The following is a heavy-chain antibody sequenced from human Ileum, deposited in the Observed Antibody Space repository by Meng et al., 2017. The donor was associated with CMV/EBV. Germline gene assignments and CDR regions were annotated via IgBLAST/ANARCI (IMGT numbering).Heavy chain of an antibody. J-gene: IGHJ4*02. D-gene: IGHD1-26*01. CDR3: ARDGLSGRYFDY. V-gene: IGHV7-4-1*02. CDR2: INTNTGNP. CDR1: GYTFTRNN. Sequence: SCQTSGYTFTRNNIMWVRQAPGQGPEWMGWINTNTGNPTYAQGFTGRFVFSLDTSVNTAYLQITSLKPEDTAVYYCARDGLSGRYFDYWGQGSLVTVSS.